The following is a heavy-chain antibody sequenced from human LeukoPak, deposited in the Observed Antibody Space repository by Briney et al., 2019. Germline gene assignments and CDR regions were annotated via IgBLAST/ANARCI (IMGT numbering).Heavy chain of an antibody. CDR1: GGSISSYY. Sequence: SETLSLTCTVSGGSISSYYWSWIRQPPGKGLEWIGYIYYSGSTNYNPSLKSRVTISVDTSKNQFSLKLSSVTAADTAVYYCASGGYSYGSSYYYYMDVWGKGTTVTVSS. CDR3: ASGGYSYGSSYYYYMDV. J-gene: IGHJ6*03. V-gene: IGHV4-59*12. D-gene: IGHD5-18*01. CDR2: IYYSGST.